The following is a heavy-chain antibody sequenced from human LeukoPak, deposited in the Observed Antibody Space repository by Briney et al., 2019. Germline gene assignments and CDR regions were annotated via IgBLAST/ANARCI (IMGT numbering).Heavy chain of an antibody. CDR1: GYNFSNYW. V-gene: IGHV5-51*01. CDR3: ARLKGPAYFDY. Sequence: GESLQISCKGSGYNFSNYWIGCMRQVPGKGLDWMGIIYPSDSDTRYNPSFQGQVTISADKSISTAYLQWSSLKASDTAIYYCARLKGPAYFDYWGQGTLVTVSS. J-gene: IGHJ4*02. CDR2: IYPSDSDT.